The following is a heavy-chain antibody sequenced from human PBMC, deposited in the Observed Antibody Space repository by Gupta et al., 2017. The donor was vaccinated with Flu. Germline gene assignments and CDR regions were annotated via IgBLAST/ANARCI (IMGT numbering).Heavy chain of an antibody. CDR2: IYYSGST. CDR3: AREENEREAVAEN. D-gene: IGHD6-19*01. Sequence: QVQLQESGPGLVKPSETLSLTCSVSGGSISSYYWRWIRQPPGKGLEWIGYIYYSGSTNYNPTLKSRVTISVDTSKNQFSLKLSSVTAADTAVYYCAREENEREAVAENWGQGTLVTVSS. CDR1: GGSISSYY. V-gene: IGHV4-59*01. J-gene: IGHJ4*02.